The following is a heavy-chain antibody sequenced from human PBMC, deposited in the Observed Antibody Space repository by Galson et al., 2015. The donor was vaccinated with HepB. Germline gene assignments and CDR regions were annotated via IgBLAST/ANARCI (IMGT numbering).Heavy chain of an antibody. CDR2: IAWDDDK. J-gene: IGHJ4*02. Sequence: PALVQPTQTLTLTCTFSGFSLSTSGMCVSWIRQPPGKALEWLARIAWDDDKYYSTSLKTRVTISKDTSKNQVVLTMTNMDPVDTATYYCARMNSSGWYEYYFDYWGQGTLVTVSS. V-gene: IGHV2-70*11. CDR3: ARMNSSGWYEYYFDY. CDR1: GFSLSTSGMC. D-gene: IGHD6-19*01.